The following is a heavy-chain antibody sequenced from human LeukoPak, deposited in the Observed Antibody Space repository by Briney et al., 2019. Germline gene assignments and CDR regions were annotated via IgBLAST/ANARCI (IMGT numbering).Heavy chain of an antibody. D-gene: IGHD4-17*01. Sequence: PGGSLRLSCAASGFTFSSYAMSWVRQAPGKGLEWVSAISGSGGSTYYADSVKGRFTISRDNAKNSLYLQMNSLRAEDTAVYYCARDPSPYGDYVFDYWGQGTLVTVSS. CDR1: GFTFSSYA. CDR2: ISGSGGST. J-gene: IGHJ4*02. CDR3: ARDPSPYGDYVFDY. V-gene: IGHV3-23*01.